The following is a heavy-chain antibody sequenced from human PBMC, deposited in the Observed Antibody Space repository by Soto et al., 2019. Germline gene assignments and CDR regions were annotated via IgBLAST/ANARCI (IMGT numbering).Heavy chain of an antibody. V-gene: IGHV1-8*01. D-gene: IGHD3-9*01. Sequence: ASVKVSCKASGYTFTSYDINWVRQATGQGLEWMGWMNPNSGNTGYAQKFQGRVTMTRNTSISTAYMELSSLRSEDTAVYYCARVLGVGYDILTGYYTGPWFDPWGQGTLVTVSS. CDR2: MNPNSGNT. CDR1: GYTFTSYD. CDR3: ARVLGVGYDILTGYYTGPWFDP. J-gene: IGHJ5*02.